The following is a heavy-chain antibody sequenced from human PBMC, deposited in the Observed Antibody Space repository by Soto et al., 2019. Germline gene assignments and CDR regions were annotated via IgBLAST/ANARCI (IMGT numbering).Heavy chain of an antibody. CDR2: VSNDGSNE. D-gene: IGHD4-4*01. CDR3: AKDYSLYSNYPLHWFDP. CDR1: GFTFSSYG. Sequence: GGSLSLSCAASGFTFSSYGMHWVRQAPGKGLEWVAVVSNDGSNEYYADSVKGRFTISRDNSVNTLYLQMNSLRAEDTAVYYCAKDYSLYSNYPLHWFDPWGQGTLVTVSS. J-gene: IGHJ5*02. V-gene: IGHV3-30*18.